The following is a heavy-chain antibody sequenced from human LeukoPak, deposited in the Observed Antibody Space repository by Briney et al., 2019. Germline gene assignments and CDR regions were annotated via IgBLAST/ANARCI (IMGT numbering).Heavy chain of an antibody. CDR3: ARAGGTWVTGIFDP. Sequence: GASVKVSCKASGYNFRAYYIHWVRQAPGQGLEWMGWINPNSGGTNYAQKFQGRVTMTRDTSISTAYMELSRLRSDDTAVYYCARAGGTWVTGIFDPWGQGTLVTVSS. CDR1: GYNFRAYY. J-gene: IGHJ5*02. CDR2: INPNSGGT. V-gene: IGHV1-2*02. D-gene: IGHD1-20*01.